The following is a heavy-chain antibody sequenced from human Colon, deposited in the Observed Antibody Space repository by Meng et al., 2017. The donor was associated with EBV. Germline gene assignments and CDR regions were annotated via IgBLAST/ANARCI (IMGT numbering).Heavy chain of an antibody. V-gene: IGHV4-30-4*01. Sequence: VQRQESGPGLVKPSQTLSLASTVSGGSISSGNHYWSWIRQPPGKGLEYIGYIYYSGSTYYNPSLKSRVIISVDTSKNQFSLRLNSVTAADTAVYYCASLYGDSSVWYLDLWGRGTLVTVSS. D-gene: IGHD4-17*01. CDR1: GGSISSGNHY. CDR3: ASLYGDSSVWYLDL. J-gene: IGHJ2*01. CDR2: IYYSGST.